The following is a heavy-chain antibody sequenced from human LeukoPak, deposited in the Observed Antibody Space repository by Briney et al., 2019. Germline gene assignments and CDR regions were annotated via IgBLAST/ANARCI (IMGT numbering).Heavy chain of an antibody. CDR3: AKSAIVVVITTWFDP. V-gene: IGHV3-23*01. J-gene: IGHJ5*02. Sequence: EAGGSLRLSCAASGFTFSSYAMSWVRQAPGKGLEWASAIGGSGGSTYYADSVKGRFTISRDNSKNTLYLQMNSLRAEDTAVYYCAKSAIVVVITTWFDPWGQGTLVTVSS. CDR1: GFTFSSYA. CDR2: IGGSGGST. D-gene: IGHD3-22*01.